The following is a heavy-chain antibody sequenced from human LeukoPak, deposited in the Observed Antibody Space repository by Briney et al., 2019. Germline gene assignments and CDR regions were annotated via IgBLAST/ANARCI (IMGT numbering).Heavy chain of an antibody. CDR3: ARDGADKLFDY. Sequence: GGSLRLSCAASGLTVSSNYMSWVRQAPGKGLEWVSVIYSGGSTYYADSVKGRFTISRDNSKNTLYLQMDSLRAEDTAVYYCARDGADKLFDYWGQGTLVTVSS. CDR1: GLTVSSNY. CDR2: IYSGGST. D-gene: IGHD1-26*01. J-gene: IGHJ4*02. V-gene: IGHV3-53*01.